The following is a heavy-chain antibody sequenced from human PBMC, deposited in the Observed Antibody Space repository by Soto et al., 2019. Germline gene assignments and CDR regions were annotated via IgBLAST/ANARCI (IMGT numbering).Heavy chain of an antibody. Sequence: GGSLRLSCAASGFTFSSYAMSWVRQAPGKGLEWVSAISGSGGSTYYADSVKGRFTISRDNSKDTLYLQMNSLRAEDTAVYYFAKDNKITMVRGVILSLDPWGQGTLVTVSS. CDR1: GFTFSSYA. CDR3: AKDNKITMVRGVILSLDP. CDR2: ISGSGGST. D-gene: IGHD3-10*01. V-gene: IGHV3-23*01. J-gene: IGHJ5*02.